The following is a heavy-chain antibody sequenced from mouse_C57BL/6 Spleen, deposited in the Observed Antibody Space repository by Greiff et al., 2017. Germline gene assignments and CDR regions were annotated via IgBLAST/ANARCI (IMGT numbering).Heavy chain of an antibody. Sequence: EVKLMESGGDLVKPGGSLKLSCAASGFTFSSYGMSWVRQTPDKRLEWVATISSGGSYTYYPDSVKGRFTISRDNAKNTLYLQMSSLKSEDTAMYYCARPITTVVGYFDVWGTGTTVTVSS. J-gene: IGHJ1*03. CDR3: ARPITTVVGYFDV. V-gene: IGHV5-6*01. CDR2: ISSGGSYT. D-gene: IGHD1-1*01. CDR1: GFTFSSYG.